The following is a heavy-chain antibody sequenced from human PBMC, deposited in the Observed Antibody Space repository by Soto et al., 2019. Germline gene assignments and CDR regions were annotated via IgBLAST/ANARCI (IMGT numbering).Heavy chain of an antibody. CDR1: GFSLTSGGVG. Sequence: SGPTLVNPTQTLTLTCTFSGFSLTSGGVGVGWIRQPPGRSLEWLAAIYWNEDSLLSPSLESRLTSTKDTSKNNVVLIMTNMDPVDIATYYCIYRRQLYDYHGLDVWGQGTTVTVSS. CDR2: IYWNEDS. J-gene: IGHJ6*02. CDR3: IYRRQLYDYHGLDV. V-gene: IGHV2-5*01. D-gene: IGHD1-1*01.